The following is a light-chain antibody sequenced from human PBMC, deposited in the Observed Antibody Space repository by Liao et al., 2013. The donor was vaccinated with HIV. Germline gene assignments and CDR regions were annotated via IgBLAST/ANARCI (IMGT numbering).Light chain of an antibody. CDR2: DNS. Sequence: SYVLTQPPSVSVGPGKTATVTCGGDNIGSKSVHWYQQKPGQAPVLVMYDNSDRPSGIPERFSGSNSGNTATLSISRVEAGDEADYYCQVWDSNSDHPYVFGTGTKVTVL. CDR3: QVWDSNSDHPYV. V-gene: IGLV3-21*01. CDR1: NIGSKS. J-gene: IGLJ1*01.